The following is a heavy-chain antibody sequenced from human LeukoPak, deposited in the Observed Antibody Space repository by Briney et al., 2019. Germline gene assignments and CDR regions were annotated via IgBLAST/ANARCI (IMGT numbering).Heavy chain of an antibody. V-gene: IGHV3-30*03. D-gene: IGHD3-9*01. Sequence: PGGSLRLSCAASGFTFSSYGMHWVRQAPGKGLEWVAVISYDGSNKYYADSVKGRFTISRDNSKNTLYLQMNSLRAEDTAVYYCARSILTGYNWFDPWGQGTLVTVSS. J-gene: IGHJ5*02. CDR3: ARSILTGYNWFDP. CDR1: GFTFSSYG. CDR2: ISYDGSNK.